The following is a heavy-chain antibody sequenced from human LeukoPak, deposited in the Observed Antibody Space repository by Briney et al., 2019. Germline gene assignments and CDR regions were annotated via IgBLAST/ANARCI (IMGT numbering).Heavy chain of an antibody. CDR3: ARDSVVTDFWSGYHTFPSDV. Sequence: SETLSLTCTVSGGSISSGDYYWSWFRQPPGKGLEWIGYIYYSGSTYYNPSLKSRVTISVDTSKNQFSLKLSSVTAADTAVYYCARDSVVTDFWSGYHTFPSDVWGKGTTVTVSS. CDR1: GGSISSGDYY. CDR2: IYYSGST. D-gene: IGHD3-3*01. V-gene: IGHV4-30-4*08. J-gene: IGHJ6*04.